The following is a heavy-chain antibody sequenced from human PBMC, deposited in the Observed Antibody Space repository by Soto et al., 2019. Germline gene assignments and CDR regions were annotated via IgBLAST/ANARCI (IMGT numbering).Heavy chain of an antibody. V-gene: IGHV4-34*01. CDR3: ARALITMVRGVIIRRWFDP. Sequence: SETLSLTCAVYGGSFSGYYWSWIRQPPGKGLEWIGEINHSGSTNYNPSLKSRVTISVDASKNQFSLKLSSVTAADTAVYYCARALITMVRGVIIRRWFDPWGQGTLVTVSS. J-gene: IGHJ5*02. CDR2: INHSGST. D-gene: IGHD3-10*01. CDR1: GGSFSGYY.